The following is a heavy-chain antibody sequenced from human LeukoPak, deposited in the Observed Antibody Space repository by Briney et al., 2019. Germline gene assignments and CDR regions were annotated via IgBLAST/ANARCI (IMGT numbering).Heavy chain of an antibody. CDR2: ISTNNGDT. Sequence: ASVKVSCKASGYTFTSNGISWVRQAPGQGLERMGWISTNNGDTKYGKKFQGRVIMTTDTSTNTAYMEVRSLRSDDTAVYYCARDDDYNPLVHWGQGTLVTVSS. CDR3: ARDDDYNPLVH. V-gene: IGHV1-18*01. J-gene: IGHJ4*02. D-gene: IGHD4/OR15-4a*01. CDR1: GYTFTSNG.